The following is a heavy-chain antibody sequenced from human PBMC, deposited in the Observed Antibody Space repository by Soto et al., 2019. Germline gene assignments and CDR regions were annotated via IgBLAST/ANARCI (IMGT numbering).Heavy chain of an antibody. V-gene: IGHV3-74*01. CDR3: ARGNYYSMDV. CDR1: GFTFSNYW. Sequence: EVQLVESGGGLVQPGGSLRLSCEATGFTFSNYWMHWVRQTPGKGLVWVSRINSDGSTTNYADSVKGRFTISRDSAKNTLYLQMNSLRAEDTAVYYCARGNYYSMDVWGQGTTVTVSS. CDR2: INSDGSTT. J-gene: IGHJ6*02.